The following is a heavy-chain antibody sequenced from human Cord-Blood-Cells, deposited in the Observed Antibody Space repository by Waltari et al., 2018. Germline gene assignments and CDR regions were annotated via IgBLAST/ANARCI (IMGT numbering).Heavy chain of an antibody. CDR2: IYHCGST. D-gene: IGHD2-21*02. J-gene: IGHJ3*02. Sequence: QVQLQESGPGLVKPSETLSLTCAVSGYSISSGYYWGWIRQPPGKGLGWIGRIYHCGSTYYNPSLKSRVTISVDTSKNQFSLKRSSVTAADTAVYYCARDRPTAGLKEGGDAFDIWGQGTMVTVSS. CDR3: ARDRPTAGLKEGGDAFDI. CDR1: GYSISSGYY. V-gene: IGHV4-38-2*02.